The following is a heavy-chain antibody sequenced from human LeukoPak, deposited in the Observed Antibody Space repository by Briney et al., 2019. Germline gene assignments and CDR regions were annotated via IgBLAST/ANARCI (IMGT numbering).Heavy chain of an antibody. CDR2: VSGSGDST. Sequence: PGGSLRLSCAASGFTFSTYAMSWVRQAPGKGLEWVSTVSGSGDSTYYADSVKGRFTLSRDNSKHTLSMQMNSLRAEDTALYYCAKSYYYGSGSYYNHFDSWGQGTLVTVSS. J-gene: IGHJ4*02. CDR1: GFTFSTYA. V-gene: IGHV3-23*01. D-gene: IGHD3-10*01. CDR3: AKSYYYGSGSYYNHFDS.